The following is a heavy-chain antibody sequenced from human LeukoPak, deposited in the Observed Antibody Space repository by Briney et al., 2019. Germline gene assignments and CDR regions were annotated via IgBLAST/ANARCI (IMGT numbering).Heavy chain of an antibody. CDR1: GYTLTGYY. CDR3: ARVRYSGSYLFDY. D-gene: IGHD1-26*01. CDR2: INPNSGGT. Sequence: GASVKVSCKASGYTLTGYYMHWVRQAPGRGLEWMGWINPNSGGTNYAQKFQGRVAMTRDTSISTAYMELSRLRSDDTAVYYCARVRYSGSYLFDYWGQGTLVTVSS. V-gene: IGHV1-2*02. J-gene: IGHJ4*02.